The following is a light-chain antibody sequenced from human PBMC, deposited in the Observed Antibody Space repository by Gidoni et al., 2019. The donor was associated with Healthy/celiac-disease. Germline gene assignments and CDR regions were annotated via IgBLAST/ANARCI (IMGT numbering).Light chain of an antibody. CDR2: WAS. Sequence: DIVMTQSPDSLAVSLGERATINCKSSQSVLYSSNSKNYLAWYQQKPGRPPKLLIYWASTRESGVPDRFSGSGSGTDFTLTISSLQAEDVAVYYCQQYYSTPLTFGPGTKVDIK. CDR1: QSVLYSSNSKNY. J-gene: IGKJ3*01. CDR3: QQYYSTPLT. V-gene: IGKV4-1*01.